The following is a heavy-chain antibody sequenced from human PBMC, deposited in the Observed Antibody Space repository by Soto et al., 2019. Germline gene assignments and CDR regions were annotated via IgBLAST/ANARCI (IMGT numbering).Heavy chain of an antibody. Sequence: QVQLVESGGGVVQPGRSLRLSCAASGFTFRTHAMHWVRQAPGKGLEWVAVIPYDGSNEDYADSVKGRFTISRDNSKNTLYLQMNSLRPEDTAVYYCARDHYCSSTSCYISAFDIWGQGTMVTVSS. CDR2: IPYDGSNE. CDR1: GFTFRTHA. V-gene: IGHV3-30-3*01. CDR3: ARDHYCSSTSCYISAFDI. D-gene: IGHD2-2*02. J-gene: IGHJ3*02.